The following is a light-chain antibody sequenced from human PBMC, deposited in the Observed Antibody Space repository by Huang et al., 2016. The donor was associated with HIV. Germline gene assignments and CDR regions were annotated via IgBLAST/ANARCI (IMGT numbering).Light chain of an antibody. CDR2: GAS. CDR1: QAIGKY. Sequence: DIQMTQSPSSLSASVGDKVTITCRASQAIGKYLNWYQQKPGKAPNVVIYGASSLQSGGPSRFSGSGSGTDFTLTISSLRPEDFATYYCQQSFNAPRTFGQGTKLEIK. J-gene: IGKJ2*01. V-gene: IGKV1-39*01. CDR3: QQSFNAPRT.